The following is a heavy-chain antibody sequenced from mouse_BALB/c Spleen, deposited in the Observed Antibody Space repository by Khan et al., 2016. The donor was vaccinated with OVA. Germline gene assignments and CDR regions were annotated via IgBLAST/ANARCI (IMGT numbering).Heavy chain of an antibody. V-gene: IGHV3-2*02. J-gene: IGHJ4*01. CDR1: GYSITSNYA. CDR2: ISYSGST. D-gene: IGHD1-1*01. Sequence: QLEESGPGLVKPSQSLSLTCTVTGYSITSNYAWNWIRQFPGNKLEWMGYISYSGSTNYNPSLKSRISITLDTSKNQVFLQLNSVTTEDTVTYYCARGNYYGYAMDYWGRGTLDTVSS. CDR3: ARGNYYGYAMDY.